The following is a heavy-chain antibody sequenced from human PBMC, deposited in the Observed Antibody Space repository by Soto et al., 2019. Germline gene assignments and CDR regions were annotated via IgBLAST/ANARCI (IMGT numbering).Heavy chain of an antibody. Sequence: QVQLVESGGGVVQPGRSLRLSCAASGFTFSSYGMHWVRQAPGKGLEWVAVISYDGSNKYYADSVKGRFTIARDNSKNTLYLQMNSLRAEDTAVYSYAKDRVDTAMDYWGQGTLVTVSS. CDR2: ISYDGSNK. CDR3: AKDRVDTAMDY. CDR1: GFTFSSYG. V-gene: IGHV3-30*18. J-gene: IGHJ4*02. D-gene: IGHD5-18*01.